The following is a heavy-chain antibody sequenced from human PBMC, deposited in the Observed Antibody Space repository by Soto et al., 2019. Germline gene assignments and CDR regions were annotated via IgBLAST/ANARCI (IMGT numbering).Heavy chain of an antibody. V-gene: IGHV2-5*02. J-gene: IGHJ4*02. Sequence: SGPTLVNPTQTLTLTCTFSGFSLSTSGVGVGWIRQPPGKALEWLALIYWDDDTRYRPSLKGRLTVTKDTYKNQVVLRMTNMDPVDTATYYCAHSPEVTASFDYWGQGTLVTVSS. CDR1: GFSLSTSGVG. CDR3: AHSPEVTASFDY. D-gene: IGHD2-21*02. CDR2: IYWDDDT.